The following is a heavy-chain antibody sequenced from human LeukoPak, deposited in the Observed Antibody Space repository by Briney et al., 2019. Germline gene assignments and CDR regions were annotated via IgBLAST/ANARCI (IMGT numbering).Heavy chain of an antibody. J-gene: IGHJ1*01. D-gene: IGHD1-26*01. CDR1: GGSIITTNW. Sequence: SGTLSLTCAVSGGSIITTNWWSWVRQPPGKGLEWIGEVHLNGATHYNPSLGSRVSMSIDKSKNHMSLKLTSVTAADTAIYYCTRESGAFSPFACWGQGTLVTVSS. V-gene: IGHV4-4*02. CDR3: TRESGAFSPFAC. CDR2: VHLNGAT.